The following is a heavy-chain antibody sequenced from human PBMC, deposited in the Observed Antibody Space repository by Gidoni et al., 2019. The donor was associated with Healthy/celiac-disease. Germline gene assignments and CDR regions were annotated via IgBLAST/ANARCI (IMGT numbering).Heavy chain of an antibody. J-gene: IGHJ4*02. CDR1: GYSFTSYD. V-gene: IGHV1-8*01. CDR3: ARVHSSGYYGGDY. D-gene: IGHD3-22*01. Sequence: QVQLVQSGAEVKKPGASVKVSCKASGYSFTSYDINWVRQATGQGLEWMGWMNPNSGNTGYAQKFPVRVTMTSNTSISTAYMELSSLRSEDTSVYYCARVHSSGYYGGDYWGQGTLVTVSS. CDR2: MNPNSGNT.